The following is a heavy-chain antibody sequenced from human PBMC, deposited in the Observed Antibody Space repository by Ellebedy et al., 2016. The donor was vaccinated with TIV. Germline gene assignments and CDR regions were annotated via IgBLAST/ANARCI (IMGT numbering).Heavy chain of an antibody. CDR2: IYAGGTT. Sequence: GESLKISCAASGFTFNSYWMVWVRQAPGQGLEWVSLIYAGGTTNYADSVKGRFTISRDTSNNTVHLEMNSLRPEDTAVYYCSREGLEAGMDLWGQGTTVIVSS. CDR1: GFTFNSYW. V-gene: IGHV3-66*02. CDR3: SREGLEAGMDL. J-gene: IGHJ6*02.